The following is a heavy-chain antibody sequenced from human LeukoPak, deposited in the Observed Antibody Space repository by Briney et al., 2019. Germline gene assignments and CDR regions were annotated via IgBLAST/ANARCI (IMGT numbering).Heavy chain of an antibody. CDR1: GGTXXSXX. D-gene: IGHD2-15*01. CDR2: XXPVFGTX. J-gene: IGHJ3*02. CDR3: ARDRVVGLGIDNAFDI. Sequence: AAVNVSCKASGGTXXSXXXIXXXXXXGXGXXGXXGXXPVFGTXNYAKKFQGRVKITADKSTSTAYMELSSLRSEDTAVYYCARDRVVGLGIDNAFDIWGHGTMVTVSS. V-gene: IGHV1-69*06.